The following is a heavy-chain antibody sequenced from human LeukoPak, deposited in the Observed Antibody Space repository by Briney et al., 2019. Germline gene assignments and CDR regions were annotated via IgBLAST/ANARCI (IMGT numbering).Heavy chain of an antibody. Sequence: ASVKVSCKASGYTFTSYGISWVRQAPGQGLEWMGWISAYNGNTNYAQKLQGRVTMTTDTSTSTAYMELRSLRSDDTAAYCCARGRNYYDSSGYYLGWGQGTLVTVSS. V-gene: IGHV1-18*01. D-gene: IGHD3-22*01. CDR2: ISAYNGNT. CDR3: ARGRNYYDSSGYYLG. J-gene: IGHJ4*02. CDR1: GYTFTSYG.